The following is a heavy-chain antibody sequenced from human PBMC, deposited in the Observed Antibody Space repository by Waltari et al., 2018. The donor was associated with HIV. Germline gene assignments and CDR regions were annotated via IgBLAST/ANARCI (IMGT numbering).Heavy chain of an antibody. V-gene: IGHV3-33*01. CDR2: IWYDGSNK. J-gene: IGHJ6*02. CDR1: CFTYGSSG. Sequence: VLVVVPGAVVYQPWKSLRLSLPAFCFTYGSSGTPWVRQAQGKGLEWVAVIWYDGSNKYYADSMKGRFTISRNNSKNALYLQMNSLRAEDTAVYYCARDSTGGMDVWGQGTTVTVSS. CDR3: ARDSTGGMDV. D-gene: IGHD6-25*01.